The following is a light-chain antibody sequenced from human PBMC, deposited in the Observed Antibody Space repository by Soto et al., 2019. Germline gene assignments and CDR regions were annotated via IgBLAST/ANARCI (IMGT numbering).Light chain of an antibody. CDR2: GAS. CDR3: QQYGSSPPIT. J-gene: IGKJ5*01. Sequence: EIVLTQSPGTLSLSPGEGATLSCRASQSVSSSHLAWYQQKPGQAPRLLIYGASSRATGIPDRFSGSGSGTDFTLTISRLEPEDFAVYYCQQYGSSPPITFGQGTRLEIK. CDR1: QSVSSSH. V-gene: IGKV3-20*01.